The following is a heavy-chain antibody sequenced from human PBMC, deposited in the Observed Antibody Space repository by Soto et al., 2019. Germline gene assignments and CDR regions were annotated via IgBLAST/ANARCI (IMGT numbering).Heavy chain of an antibody. J-gene: IGHJ5*02. V-gene: IGHV2-5*02. CDR3: AHIPNYYQYDSFDP. CDR1: GFSLTTRGVG. CDR2: IYWDDDK. D-gene: IGHD3-16*01. Sequence: QITLKESGPTLVKPTQTLTLTCTFSGFSLTTRGVGVGWIRQPPGKALECLALIYWDDDKRYSPSLQSSLSITKDTSKNQVVLTMTNVDPVDTATYYCAHIPNYYQYDSFDPWGQGTLVSVSS.